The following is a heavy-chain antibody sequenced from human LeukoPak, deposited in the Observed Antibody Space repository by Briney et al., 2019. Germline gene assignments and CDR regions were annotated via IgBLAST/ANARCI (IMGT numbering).Heavy chain of an antibody. CDR3: ARRSDNDDSSVGYFDY. D-gene: IGHD3-22*01. J-gene: IGHJ4*02. V-gene: IGHV3-21*01. CDR2: ISSSSSYI. CDR1: GFTFSSYS. Sequence: GGSLRLSCAASGFTFSSYSMNWVRQAPGKGLEWVSSISSSSSYIYYADSVKGRFTISRDNAKNSLYLQMNSLRAEDTAVYYCARRSDNDDSSVGYFDYWGQGTLVTVSS.